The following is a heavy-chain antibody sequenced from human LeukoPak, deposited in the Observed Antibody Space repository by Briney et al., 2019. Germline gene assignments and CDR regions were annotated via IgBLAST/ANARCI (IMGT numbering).Heavy chain of an antibody. D-gene: IGHD3-10*01. Sequence: ASVKVSCKASGYTFTSYAMHWVRQAPGQRLEWMGWINAGNGNTKYSQKFQGRVTITRDTSASTAYMELSSLRSEDTAVYYCARDMVTMVRGVSLGNYGMDVWGQGTTDTVSS. CDR3: ARDMVTMVRGVSLGNYGMDV. J-gene: IGHJ6*02. CDR2: INAGNGNT. CDR1: GYTFTSYA. V-gene: IGHV1-3*01.